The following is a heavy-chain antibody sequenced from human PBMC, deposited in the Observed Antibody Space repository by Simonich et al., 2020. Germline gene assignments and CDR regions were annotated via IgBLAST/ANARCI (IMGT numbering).Heavy chain of an antibody. CDR2: INPNRVGT. V-gene: IGHV1-2*02. D-gene: IGHD1-26*01. CDR3: ARGLLSGSYYAFDI. J-gene: IGHJ3*02. Sequence: QVQLVQSGAEVKKPGASVKVSCKASGYTFTGYYMHGGRQAPGQGLEVMGWINPNRVGTNNAQKLQGRVPMTRDTSVSTAYMELSRLRSDDTAVYYCARGLLSGSYYAFDIWGQGTMVTVSS. CDR1: GYTFTGYY.